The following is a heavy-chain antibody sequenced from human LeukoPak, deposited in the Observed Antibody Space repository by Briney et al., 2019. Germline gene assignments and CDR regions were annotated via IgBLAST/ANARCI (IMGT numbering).Heavy chain of an antibody. D-gene: IGHD3-16*02. Sequence: PSETLSLTCTVSGGSISSGDYYWSWIRQPPGKGLEWIGYIYYSGSTYYNPSLKSRVTISVDRSKNQFSLKLSSVTAADTAVYYCASMITFGGVIAPDAFDIWGQGTMVTVSS. J-gene: IGHJ3*02. CDR3: ASMITFGGVIAPDAFDI. CDR1: GGSISSGDYY. V-gene: IGHV4-30-4*01. CDR2: IYYSGST.